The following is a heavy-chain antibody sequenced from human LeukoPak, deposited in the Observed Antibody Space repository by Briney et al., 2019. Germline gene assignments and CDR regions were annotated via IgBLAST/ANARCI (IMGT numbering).Heavy chain of an antibody. Sequence: PGRSLRLSCTASGFTFGDYAMSWVRQAPGKGLEWVGFIRSKAYGGTTEYAASVKGRFTISRDDYKSIAYLQMNSLKTEDTAVYYCTRGLDTAMAYYYYYMDVWGRGTTVTVSS. CDR1: GFTFGDYA. J-gene: IGHJ6*03. D-gene: IGHD5-18*01. V-gene: IGHV3-49*04. CDR2: IRSKAYGGTT. CDR3: TRGLDTAMAYYYYYMDV.